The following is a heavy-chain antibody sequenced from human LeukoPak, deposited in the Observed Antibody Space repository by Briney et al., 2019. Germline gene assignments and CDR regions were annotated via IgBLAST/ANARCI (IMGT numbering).Heavy chain of an antibody. CDR3: ARDMVHSSGAFDS. Sequence: PGGSLRLSCAVSGFTVSTNHMTWVRQAPGKGLEWVSAINDVDTPYYADTVRGRFTISRDSANNTLYLQMKRLRAEDTVVYYCARDMVHSSGAFDSWGQGPLVTV. CDR2: INDVDTP. CDR1: GFTVSTNH. D-gene: IGHD3-22*01. J-gene: IGHJ4*02. V-gene: IGHV3-53*01.